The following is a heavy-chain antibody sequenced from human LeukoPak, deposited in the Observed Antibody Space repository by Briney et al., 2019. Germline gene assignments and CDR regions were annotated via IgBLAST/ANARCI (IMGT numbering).Heavy chain of an antibody. J-gene: IGHJ4*02. V-gene: IGHV4-59*12. D-gene: IGHD3-3*01. CDR1: GGSISSYY. CDR3: ARGLRFLEWLQPRRGLYYFDY. Sequence: PSETLSLTCTVSGGSISSYYWSWIRQPPGKGLEWIGYIYYSGSTNYNPSLKSRVTISVDTSKNQFSLKLSSVTAADTAVYYCARGLRFLEWLQPRRGLYYFDYWGQGTLVTVSS. CDR2: IYYSGST.